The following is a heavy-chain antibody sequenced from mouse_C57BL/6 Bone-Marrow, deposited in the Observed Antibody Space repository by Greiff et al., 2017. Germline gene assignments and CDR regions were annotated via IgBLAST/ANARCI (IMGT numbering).Heavy chain of an antibody. Sequence: EVKLVESGGGLVQPGGSLKLSCAASGFTFSDYGMAWVRQAPRKGLEWVAFISNLAFSISYADTVTGRFTISRENAKNTLFLEMSSLRSEYTAMYYCARGGTGYFDYGGQGTTLTVSS. CDR2: ISNLAFSI. D-gene: IGHD2-14*01. CDR3: ARGGTGYFDY. J-gene: IGHJ2*01. V-gene: IGHV5-15*01. CDR1: GFTFSDYG.